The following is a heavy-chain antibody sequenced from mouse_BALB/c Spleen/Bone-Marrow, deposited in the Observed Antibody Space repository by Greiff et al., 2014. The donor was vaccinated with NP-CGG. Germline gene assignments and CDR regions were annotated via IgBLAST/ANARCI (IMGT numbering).Heavy chain of an antibody. CDR1: GYTSTSYW. CDR3: ARALGDGYYYAMDY. D-gene: IGHD2-3*01. J-gene: IGHJ4*01. CDR2: IDPSDSET. V-gene: IGHV1-69*02. Sequence: LVESGAELVKPGAPVRLSCKASGYTSTSYWMNWVKQRPGRGLEWIGRIDPSDSETHYNQKFKDKATLTVDKSSSTAYIQLSSLTSEDSAVYYCARALGDGYYYAMDYWGQGTSVTVSS.